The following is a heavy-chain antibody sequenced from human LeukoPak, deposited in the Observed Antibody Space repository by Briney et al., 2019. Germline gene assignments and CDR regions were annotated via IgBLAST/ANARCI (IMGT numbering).Heavy chain of an antibody. V-gene: IGHV3-23*01. CDR2: ISGNDGRT. CDR3: ARDHYSGSY. Sequence: GGSLRLSCAASGFTFNNYAMNWVRQAPGKGLEWVSAISGNDGRTYYADSVKGRFTISRDNSKKTVYLQMNSLRAEDTAVYYCARDHYSGSYWGQGTLVTVSS. CDR1: GFTFNNYA. D-gene: IGHD1-26*01. J-gene: IGHJ4*02.